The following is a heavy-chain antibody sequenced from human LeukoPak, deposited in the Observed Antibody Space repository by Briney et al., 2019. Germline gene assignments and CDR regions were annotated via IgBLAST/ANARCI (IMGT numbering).Heavy chain of an antibody. Sequence: GGSLRLSCAASGFTFSSYAMHWVRQAPGKGLERVAVISYDGSNKYYADSVKGRFTISRDNSKNTLYLQMNSRRAEDTAVYYCAAGPGPPWGQGTLVTVSS. D-gene: IGHD1-1*01. CDR3: AAGPGPP. V-gene: IGHV3-30-3*01. CDR2: ISYDGSNK. J-gene: IGHJ5*02. CDR1: GFTFSSYA.